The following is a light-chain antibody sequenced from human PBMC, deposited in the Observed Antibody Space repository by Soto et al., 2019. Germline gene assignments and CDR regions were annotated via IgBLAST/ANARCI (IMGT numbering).Light chain of an antibody. Sequence: PGERVTLSCRASQCVSSSYLTWYQQKPGQAPRLLIYGASTRATSIPARFSGSGSGTDFTLTISSLQPEDFAVYYCQQDYNLPGTFGQGTKVEIK. CDR2: GAS. V-gene: IGKV3D-7*01. CDR1: QCVSSSY. CDR3: QQDYNLPGT. J-gene: IGKJ1*01.